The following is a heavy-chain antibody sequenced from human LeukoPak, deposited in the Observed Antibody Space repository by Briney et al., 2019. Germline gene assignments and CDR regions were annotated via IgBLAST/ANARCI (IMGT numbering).Heavy chain of an antibody. CDR2: ISGSSDNT. V-gene: IGHV3-23*01. J-gene: IGHJ4*02. CDR1: GFTFSSYS. CDR3: AKDPINWGSIYFDC. D-gene: IGHD7-27*01. Sequence: GGSLRLSCAASGFTFSSYSMSWVRQAPGKGLEWVSSISGSSDNTNYADSVKGRFTISRDNSKNILYLQMNSLTAEDTAVYWCAKDPINWGSIYFDCWGQGTLVTVSS.